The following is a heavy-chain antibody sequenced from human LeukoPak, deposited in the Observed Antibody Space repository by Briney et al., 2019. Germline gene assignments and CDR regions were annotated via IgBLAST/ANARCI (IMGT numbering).Heavy chain of an antibody. Sequence: SETLSLTCTVPGGSISSYYWSWIRQPPGKGLEWIGYIYYSGSTNYNPSLKSRVTISVDTSKNQFSLKLSSVTAADTAVYYCARSHPLSRHNWGSHWYFDLWGRGTLVTVSS. J-gene: IGHJ2*01. CDR1: GGSISSYY. CDR3: ARSHPLSRHNWGSHWYFDL. CDR2: IYYSGST. V-gene: IGHV4-59*01. D-gene: IGHD7-27*01.